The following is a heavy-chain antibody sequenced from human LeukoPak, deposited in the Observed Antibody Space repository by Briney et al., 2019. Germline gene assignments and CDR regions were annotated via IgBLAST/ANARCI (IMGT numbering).Heavy chain of an antibody. Sequence: SETLSLTCTVSGGSIGSYYWTWIRQPPGKGLEWIAYIFYSASTNYNPSLKSRATITVDTSRTQFSLKLRSVTAADMAVYYCARGRASGGYPHFDSWGQGIQVTVSS. CDR1: GGSIGSYY. CDR2: IFYSAST. V-gene: IGHV4-59*01. CDR3: ARGRASGGYPHFDS. J-gene: IGHJ4*02. D-gene: IGHD6-19*01.